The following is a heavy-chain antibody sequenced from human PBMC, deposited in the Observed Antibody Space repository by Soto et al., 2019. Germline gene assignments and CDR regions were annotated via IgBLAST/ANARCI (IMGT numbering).Heavy chain of an antibody. V-gene: IGHV4-30-2*01. CDR1: GGSISSGDYY. CDR3: VRESTTSGPNWFDT. J-gene: IGHJ5*02. CDR2: IYHSGST. Sequence: SETLSLTCTVSGGSISSGDYYWSWIRQPPGKGLEWIAYIYHSGSTYYNPSLKSRVTISVDRSENQFSLKLTSVTAADTAVYYCVRESTTSGPNWFDTWGPGILVTVSS. D-gene: IGHD1-1*01.